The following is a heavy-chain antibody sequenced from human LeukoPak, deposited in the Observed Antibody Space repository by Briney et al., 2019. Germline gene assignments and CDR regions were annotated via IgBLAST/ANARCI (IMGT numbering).Heavy chain of an antibody. CDR1: GGSISSYY. J-gene: IGHJ5*02. Sequence: PSETLSLTCTVSGGSISSYYWSWIRQPPGKGLEWIGYIYYSGSTKYNPSLKSRVTMSVDTSTNQFSLKLSSVIAADTAVYYCARRGYYDSSGYSGNWFDPWGQGTLVTVSS. V-gene: IGHV4-59*08. CDR2: IYYSGST. CDR3: ARRGYYDSSGYSGNWFDP. D-gene: IGHD3-22*01.